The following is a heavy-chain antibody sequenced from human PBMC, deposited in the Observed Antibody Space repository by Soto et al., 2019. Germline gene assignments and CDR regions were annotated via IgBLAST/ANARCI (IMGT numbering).Heavy chain of an antibody. CDR1: GGSISSGGYY. J-gene: IGHJ6*03. CDR3: ARYPSYYDFWSGSRYYYMDV. CDR2: IYYSGST. Sequence: SETLSLTCTVSGGSISSGGYYWSWIRQHPGKGLEWIGYIYYSGSTYYNPSLKSRVTISVDTSKNQFSLKLSSVTAADTAVYYCARYPSYYDFWSGSRYYYMDVWGKGTTVTVSS. V-gene: IGHV4-31*03. D-gene: IGHD3-3*01.